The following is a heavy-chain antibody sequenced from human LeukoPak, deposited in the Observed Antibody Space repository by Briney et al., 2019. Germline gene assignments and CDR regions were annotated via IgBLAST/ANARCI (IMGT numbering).Heavy chain of an antibody. V-gene: IGHV4-59*02. CDR1: GGSVSSYY. J-gene: IGHJ5*02. CDR3: AGGGQQRVP. Sequence: SETLSLTCTVSGGSVSSYYWSWIRQPPGKGLEWIGCAYYSGSTNYNPSLKSRVTISVDTSKNQFSLKLSSLTAADTAVYYCAGGGQQRVPGGQGTRVTVSS. CDR2: AYYSGST. D-gene: IGHD6-13*01.